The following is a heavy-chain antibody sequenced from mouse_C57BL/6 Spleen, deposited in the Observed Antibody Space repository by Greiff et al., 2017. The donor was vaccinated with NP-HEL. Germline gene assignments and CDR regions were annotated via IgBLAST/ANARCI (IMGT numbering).Heavy chain of an antibody. CDR3: ALNWDYYYAMDY. CDR2: IHPNSGST. D-gene: IGHD4-1*01. CDR1: GYTFTSYW. V-gene: IGHV1-64*01. Sequence: VKLQQPGAELVKPGASVKLSCKASGYTFTSYWMHWVKQRPGQGLEWIGMIHPNSGSTNYNEKFKSKATLTVDKSSSTAYMQLSSLTSEDSAVYYCALNWDYYYAMDYWGQGTSVTVSS. J-gene: IGHJ4*01.